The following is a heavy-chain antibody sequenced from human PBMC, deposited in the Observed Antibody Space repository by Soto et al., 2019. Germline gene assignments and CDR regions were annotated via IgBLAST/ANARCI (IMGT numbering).Heavy chain of an antibody. CDR2: IYYSGST. J-gene: IGHJ3*02. V-gene: IGHV4-39*01. D-gene: IGHD2-15*01. Sequence: PSETLSLTCTVSGGSISSSSYYWGWIRQPPGKGLEWIGSIYYSGSTYYNPSLKSRVTISVDTSKNQFSLKLGSVTAADTAVYYCARRVGSHAFDIWGQGTMVTVSS. CDR1: GGSISSSSYY. CDR3: ARRVGSHAFDI.